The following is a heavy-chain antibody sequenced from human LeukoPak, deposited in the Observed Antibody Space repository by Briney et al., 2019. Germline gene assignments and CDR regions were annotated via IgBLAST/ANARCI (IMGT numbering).Heavy chain of an antibody. J-gene: IGHJ4*02. V-gene: IGHV4-34*01. D-gene: IGHD3-16*02. CDR2: INHSGST. CDR1: GASINTADYY. CDR3: ARGRYVWGSYRAYFDY. Sequence: SQTLSLTCNVSGASINTADYYWTWIRQPPGKGLEWIGEINHSGSTNYNPSLKSRVTISVDTSKNQFSLKLSSVTAADTAVYYCARGRYVWGSYRAYFDYWGQGTLVTVSS.